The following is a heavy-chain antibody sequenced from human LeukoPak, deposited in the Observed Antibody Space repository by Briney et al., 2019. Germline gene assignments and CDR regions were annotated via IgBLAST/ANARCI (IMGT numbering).Heavy chain of an antibody. CDR2: ISGSGGST. J-gene: IGHJ4*02. D-gene: IGHD3-10*01. V-gene: IGHV3-23*01. CDR3: AKLKVRGVITASFDY. Sequence: PGGSLRLSCAASGFTFSSYGMSWVRQAPGKGLEWVSAISGSGGSTYYADSVKGRFTISRDNSKNTLYLQMNSLRAEDTAVYYCAKLKVRGVITASFDYWGQGTLVTVSS. CDR1: GFTFSSYG.